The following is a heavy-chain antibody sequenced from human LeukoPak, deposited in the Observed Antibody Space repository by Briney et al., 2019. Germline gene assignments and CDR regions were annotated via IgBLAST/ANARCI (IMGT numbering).Heavy chain of an antibody. D-gene: IGHD6-13*01. J-gene: IGHJ5*02. CDR3: VRGVGVSRFNYFDP. CDR2: IWYDASNK. Sequence: PGRSLTLSCAASGFTFSSFGMHWVRQAPGKGLEWVAVIWYDASNKYYADSVKGRFTISRDNSKNTLFLQMSSLRDDDTAVYYCVRGVGVSRFNYFDPWGQGTLVIVSS. V-gene: IGHV3-33*01. CDR1: GFTFSSFG.